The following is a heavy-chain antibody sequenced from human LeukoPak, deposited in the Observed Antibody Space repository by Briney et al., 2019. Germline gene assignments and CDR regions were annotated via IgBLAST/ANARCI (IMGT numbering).Heavy chain of an antibody. CDR2: INPSGGST. Sequence: ASVKVSCKASGYTFTSYYMHWVRQAPGQGLEWMGIINPSGGSTSYAQKLQGRVTMTRDTSTSTVYMELSSLRSEDTAVYYCARDQGSSSWYGRGNFDYWGQGTLVTVSS. V-gene: IGHV1-46*04. CDR3: ARDQGSSSWYGRGNFDY. D-gene: IGHD6-13*01. J-gene: IGHJ4*02. CDR1: GYTFTSYY.